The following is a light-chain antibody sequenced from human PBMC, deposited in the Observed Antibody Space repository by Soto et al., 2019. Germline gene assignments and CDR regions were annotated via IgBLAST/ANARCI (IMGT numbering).Light chain of an antibody. CDR3: QQYGGSTFT. J-gene: IGKJ3*01. CDR1: QSVSSSY. V-gene: IGKV3-20*01. CDR2: GAS. Sequence: EIVLTQSPGTLSLSPGERATLSCRASQSVSSSYLAWYQQKPGQAPRLLIYGASSRATGIPDRFSGSGSGTDFTLTISRLEPEDFAVYYCQQYGGSTFTFGPG.